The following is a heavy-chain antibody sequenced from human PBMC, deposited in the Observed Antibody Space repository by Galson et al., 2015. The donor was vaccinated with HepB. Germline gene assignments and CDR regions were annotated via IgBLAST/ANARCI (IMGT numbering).Heavy chain of an antibody. J-gene: IGHJ4*02. CDR1: GFRFRNFA. CDR3: AKDQDPVYDYDTTGYVGPYFDS. Sequence: SLRLSCAASGFRFRNFALSWVRQAPGKGLEWVSTISANADRKHYADSVKGRFTTSTDSATNTLFLQMISLRAEDTAVYYCAKDQDPVYDYDTTGYVGPYFDSWGQGTLVTVSS. CDR2: ISANADRK. V-gene: IGHV3-23*01. D-gene: IGHD3-22*01.